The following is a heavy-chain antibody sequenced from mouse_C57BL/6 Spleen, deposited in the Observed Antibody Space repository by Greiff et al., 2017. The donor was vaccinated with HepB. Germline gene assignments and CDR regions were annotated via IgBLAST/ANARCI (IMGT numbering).Heavy chain of an antibody. V-gene: IGHV1-82*01. D-gene: IGHD4-1*01. CDR1: GYAFSSSW. CDR2: IYPGDGDT. Sequence: LVESGPELVKPGASVKISCKASGYAFSSSWMNWVKQRPGKGLEWIGRIYPGDGDTNYNGKFKGKATLTADKSSSTAYMQLSSLTSEDSAVYFCAKLGDPWYFDVWGTGTTVTVSS. CDR3: AKLGDPWYFDV. J-gene: IGHJ1*03.